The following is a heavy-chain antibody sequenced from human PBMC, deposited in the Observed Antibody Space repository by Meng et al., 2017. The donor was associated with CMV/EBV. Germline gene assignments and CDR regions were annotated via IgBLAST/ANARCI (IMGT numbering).Heavy chain of an antibody. D-gene: IGHD2-21*01. J-gene: IGHJ6*02. CDR2: ISSSGSTI. CDR1: GFTFSDYY. V-gene: IGHV3-11*04. CDR3: ARALCGGDCYSYYYYYGMDV. Sequence: GGSLRLSCAASGFTFSDYYMSWIRQAPGKGLEWVSYISSSGSTIYYADSVKGRFTISRDNAKNSLYLQMNSLRDEDTAVYYCARALCGGDCYSYYYYYGMDVWGQGTTVTVSS.